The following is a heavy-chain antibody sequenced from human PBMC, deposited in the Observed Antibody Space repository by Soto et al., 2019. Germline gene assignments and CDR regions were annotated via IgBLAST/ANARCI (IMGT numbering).Heavy chain of an antibody. D-gene: IGHD5-18*01. CDR2: ISYDGSNK. J-gene: IGHJ4*02. Sequence: QVQLVESGGGVVQPGRSLRLSCAASGFTFSSYGMHWVRQAPGKGLEWVAVISYDGSNKYYADSVKGRFTISRDNSKNTLYLQMNSLRAEDTAVYYCAKNGVYSYGDFDSWCQGSLVTVSS. CDR1: GFTFSSYG. CDR3: AKNGVYSYGDFDS. V-gene: IGHV3-30*18.